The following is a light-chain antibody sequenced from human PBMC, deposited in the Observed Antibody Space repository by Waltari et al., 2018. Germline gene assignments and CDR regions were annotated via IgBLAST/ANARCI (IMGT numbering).Light chain of an antibody. CDR1: QSISNY. Sequence: DIQMTQSPSSLYASVGDRVTITCRASQSISNYLNWYQQKPGEAPKLLIDAASSVTSGVPSRFSGSGSGTDFALTISSLQPEDFATYYCQQSYSTLPFTFGPGTKVDIK. CDR3: QQSYSTLPFT. CDR2: AAS. V-gene: IGKV1-39*01. J-gene: IGKJ3*01.